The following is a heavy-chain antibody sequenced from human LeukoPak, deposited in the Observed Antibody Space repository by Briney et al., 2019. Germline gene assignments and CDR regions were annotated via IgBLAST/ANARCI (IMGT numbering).Heavy chain of an antibody. J-gene: IGHJ5*02. CDR1: GFTFSSYG. CDR2: ISYDGSNK. D-gene: IGHD3-10*01. Sequence: GGSLRLSCAASGFTFSSYGMHWVRQAPGKGLEWVAVISYDGSNKYYADSVKGRFTISRDNSKNTLYLQMNSLRAEDTAVYYCARDSLSPLYGSGTPVGWFDPWGQGTLVTVSS. CDR3: ARDSLSPLYGSGTPVGWFDP. V-gene: IGHV3-30*03.